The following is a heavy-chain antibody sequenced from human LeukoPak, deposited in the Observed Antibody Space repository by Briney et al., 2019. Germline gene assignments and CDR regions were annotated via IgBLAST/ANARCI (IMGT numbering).Heavy chain of an antibody. V-gene: IGHV3-48*03. CDR2: ITSGGGSI. CDR1: GFTFSSYE. CDR3: ATVGRKTTPGY. J-gene: IGHJ4*02. Sequence: GGSLRLSCAASGFTFSSYEMNWVRQAPGKGLEWVSYITSGGGSIYYGDSVKGRFTISRDNAKNSLNLQMNSLRVEDTAVYYCATVGRKTTPGYWGQGTLVTVSS. D-gene: IGHD1-26*01.